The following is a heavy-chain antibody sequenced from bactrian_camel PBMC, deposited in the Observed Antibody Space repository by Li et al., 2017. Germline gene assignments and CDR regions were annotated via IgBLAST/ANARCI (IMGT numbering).Heavy chain of an antibody. V-gene: IGHV3S55*01. J-gene: IGHJ4*01. CDR1: GLPSGTNC. D-gene: IGHD7*01. Sequence: HVQLVESGGGSVQAGGSLSLSCTVSGLPSGTNCMGWFRQLPGKEREGIAAIDSYGSTTYGDSAKGRFTISKDNARNALALQMNSLKPEDSAMYYCASAAYNGNWSRLEKRYYKYWGQGTQVTVS. CDR3: ASAAYNGNWSRLEKRYYKY. CDR2: IDSYGST.